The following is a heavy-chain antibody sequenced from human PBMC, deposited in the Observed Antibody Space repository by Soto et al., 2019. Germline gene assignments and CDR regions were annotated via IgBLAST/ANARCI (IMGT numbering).Heavy chain of an antibody. CDR2: IYPGDSDT. Sequence: PGESLKISCKGSGFNFSTYWIGWVRQMPGKGLEWMGIIYPGDSDTRYNPSFQGQVAISADKSISTAYLQWSSLKASDTAMYYCARQDSYYYYYGLDVWGQGTTVTSP. CDR1: GFNFSTYW. V-gene: IGHV5-51*01. J-gene: IGHJ6*02. CDR3: ARQDSYYYYYGLDV.